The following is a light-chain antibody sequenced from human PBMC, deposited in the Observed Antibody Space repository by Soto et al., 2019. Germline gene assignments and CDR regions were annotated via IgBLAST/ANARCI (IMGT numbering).Light chain of an antibody. CDR2: DAS. CDR3: QQRSDWPPVT. J-gene: IGKJ4*01. CDR1: QSVGSY. V-gene: IGKV3-11*01. Sequence: EIVLTQSPATLSLSPGERATLSCRASQSVGSYLAWYQQKPGQAPRLLIYDASNRATGIPARFSGSGPGTDFTLTISSLEPEDFAVYYCQQRSDWPPVTFGGGTKLEIK.